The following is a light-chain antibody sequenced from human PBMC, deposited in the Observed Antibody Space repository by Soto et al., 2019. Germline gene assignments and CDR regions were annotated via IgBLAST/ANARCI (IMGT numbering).Light chain of an antibody. V-gene: IGLV2-14*01. Sequence: QSALTQPASVSGSPGQSITISCTGSSGDVGHYNYVSWYQQHPGKAPKLMIYEVSNRPSGVSNRSSGSKSGNTASLIISGLQAEDEADYYCTSYTTSRIWVFGGGTKLTVL. CDR1: SGDVGHYNY. CDR3: TSYTTSRIWV. J-gene: IGLJ3*02. CDR2: EVS.